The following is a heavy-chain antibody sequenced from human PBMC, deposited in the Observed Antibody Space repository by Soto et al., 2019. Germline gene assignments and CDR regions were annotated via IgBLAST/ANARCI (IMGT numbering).Heavy chain of an antibody. J-gene: IGHJ4*02. V-gene: IGHV3-15*07. Sequence: EVQLVESGGGLVKPGGSLRLSCAASGLTFSNAEMTWVRQAPEKGLEWVGRIRGKGDGGATDYAAPVKYRFIILRDDSENMVYLQMNSLKTEDTAVYYCTTSGGGSGWSFWGQGTLVTVSS. CDR3: TTSGGGSGWSF. D-gene: IGHD6-19*01. CDR1: GLTFSNAE. CDR2: IRGKGDGGAT.